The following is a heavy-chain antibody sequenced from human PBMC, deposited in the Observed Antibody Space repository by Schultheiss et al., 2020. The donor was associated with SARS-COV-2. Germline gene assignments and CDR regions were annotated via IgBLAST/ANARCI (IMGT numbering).Heavy chain of an antibody. CDR3: AIDPNWGSVDS. J-gene: IGHJ5*01. V-gene: IGHV3-23*01. CDR2: LSTNSDDT. Sequence: GGSLRLSCAASGFSFRTRTMMWARQPPGKGLEWVTALSTNSDDTFIADSVRGRFNISRDNSINTLFLQMNGLRVDDTAIYYWAIDPNWGSVDSWGQGTLVTVSS. D-gene: IGHD7-27*01. CDR1: GFSFRTRT.